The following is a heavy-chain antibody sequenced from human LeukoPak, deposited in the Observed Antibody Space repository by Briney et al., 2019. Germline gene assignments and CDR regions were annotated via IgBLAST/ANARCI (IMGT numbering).Heavy chain of an antibody. D-gene: IGHD1-20*01. CDR3: VRITGTGWFDP. CDR2: ISSSRSFI. J-gene: IGHJ5*02. Sequence: GGSLRLSCAASGSIFSDSAMSWVRQAPGKGLEYVSSISSSRSFIYYADSVKGRFTISRDNANKSLFLQMNSLRAEDTAIYYCVRITGTGWFDPWGQGTLVTVSS. V-gene: IGHV3-21*01. CDR1: GSIFSDSA.